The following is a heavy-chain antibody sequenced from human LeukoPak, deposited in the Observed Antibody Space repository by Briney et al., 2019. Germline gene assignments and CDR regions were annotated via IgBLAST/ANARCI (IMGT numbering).Heavy chain of an antibody. CDR1: GYTFTSYG. Sequence: ASVKVSCKASGYTFTSYGISWVRQAPGQGLEWMGWISTYNGNTNYAQKLQGRVTITTDTSTSTAYMELRSLRSDDTAVYYCARFVMRGYSSSWYSQDYWGQGTLVTVSS. J-gene: IGHJ4*02. CDR2: ISTYNGNT. V-gene: IGHV1-18*01. CDR3: ARFVMRGYSSSWYSQDY. D-gene: IGHD6-13*01.